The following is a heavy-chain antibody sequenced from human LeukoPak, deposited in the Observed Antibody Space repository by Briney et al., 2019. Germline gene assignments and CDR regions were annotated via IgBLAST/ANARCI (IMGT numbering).Heavy chain of an antibody. Sequence: GGSLRLSCAASGFSFTTYWMSWVRQAPGKGLEWVANIKQDGTEKYYVDSVKGRFTISRDNAKNSLYLQMNSLRAEDTAVYYCARGGSYGSFDYWGQGTLVTASS. CDR2: IKQDGTEK. J-gene: IGHJ4*02. D-gene: IGHD1-26*01. V-gene: IGHV3-7*01. CDR3: ARGGSYGSFDY. CDR1: GFSFTTYW.